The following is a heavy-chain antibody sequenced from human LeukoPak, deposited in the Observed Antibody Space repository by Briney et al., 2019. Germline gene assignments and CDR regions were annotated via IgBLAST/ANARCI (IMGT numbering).Heavy chain of an antibody. CDR1: GFTFDDYA. CDR2: ISWNSGSI. V-gene: IGHV3-9*01. D-gene: IGHD3-3*01. Sequence: PGRSLRLSCAASGFTFDDYAMHWVRQAPGKGLEWVSGISWNSGSIGYADSVKGRFTISRDNAKNSLYLQINSLRAEDTALYYCATTRAAQSWSFVFDYWGQGTLVTVSS. CDR3: ATTRAAQSWSFVFDY. J-gene: IGHJ4*02.